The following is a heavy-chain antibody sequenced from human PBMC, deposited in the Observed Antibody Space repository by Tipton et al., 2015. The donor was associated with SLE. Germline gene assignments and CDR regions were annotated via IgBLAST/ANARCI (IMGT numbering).Heavy chain of an antibody. J-gene: IGHJ4*02. CDR1: GYTFNSYS. Sequence: QSGPEVKKPGASVKVSCKASGYTFNSYSMNWVRQAPGQGLEWVGWINTNTGNPTYAQGFTGRFVLSVDPSVSTAYLQISNLKTEDTAVYYCAREVIHFDYWGQGTLLTVSS. CDR2: INTNTGNP. V-gene: IGHV7-4-1*02. CDR3: AREVIHFDY. D-gene: IGHD2-21*01.